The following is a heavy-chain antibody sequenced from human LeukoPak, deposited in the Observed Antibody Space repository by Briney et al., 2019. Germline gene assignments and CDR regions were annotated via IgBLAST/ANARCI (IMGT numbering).Heavy chain of an antibody. CDR3: ARELRGSSEAGFDY. CDR1: GYTFTGYY. Sequence: ASVKVSCKASGYTFTGYYMHWVRQAPGQGLEWMGWINPNSGGTNYAQKFQGRVTMTRDTSISTAYMELSRLRSDDTAVYYCARELRGSSEAGFDYWGQGTLVTVSS. V-gene: IGHV1-2*02. J-gene: IGHJ4*02. D-gene: IGHD1-26*01. CDR2: INPNSGGT.